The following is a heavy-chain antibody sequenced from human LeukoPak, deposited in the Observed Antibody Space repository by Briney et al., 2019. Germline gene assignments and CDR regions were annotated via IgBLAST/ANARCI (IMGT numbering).Heavy chain of an antibody. CDR1: GGSVSSGSYY. CDR3: ARGPYYYDSSGYAYYYYGMDV. CDR2: IYYSGST. D-gene: IGHD3-22*01. Sequence: PSETLSLTCTVSGGSVSSGSYYWSWIRQPPGKGLEWIGYIYYSGSTNYSPSLKSRVTISVDTSKNQISLKLSSVTAADAAVYYCARGPYYYDSSGYAYYYYGMDVWGQGTTVTVSS. J-gene: IGHJ6*02. V-gene: IGHV4-61*01.